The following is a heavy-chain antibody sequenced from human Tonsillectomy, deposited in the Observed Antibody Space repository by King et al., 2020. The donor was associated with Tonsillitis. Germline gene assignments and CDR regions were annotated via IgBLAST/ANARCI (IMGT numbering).Heavy chain of an antibody. CDR2: IIPLFSTP. V-gene: IGHV1-69*01. CDR3: ARGKLGESSGYLARDGFDI. J-gene: IGHJ3*02. CDR1: EISFSNHA. Sequence: QLVQSGAEVKKPGSSVKVSCSTSEISFSNHAISWVRQAPGQGLEWMGGIIPLFSTPYYTQNFQGRVTITADESTNTNFMELSSLRSEDTAIYYCARGKLGESSGYLARDGFDIWGQGTMIIVSS. D-gene: IGHD3-22*01.